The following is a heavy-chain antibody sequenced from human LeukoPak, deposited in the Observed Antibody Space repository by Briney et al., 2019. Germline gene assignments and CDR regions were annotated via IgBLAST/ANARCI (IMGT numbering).Heavy chain of an antibody. D-gene: IGHD2-2*01. Sequence: GVSVKVSCKASGYTFTGYYMHWVRQAPGQGLEWMGWINPNSGGTNYAQKFQGRVTMTRDTSISTAYMELSRLRSDDTAVYYCARPEPDCSSTSCYMDVWGQGTTVTVSS. CDR2: INPNSGGT. J-gene: IGHJ6*02. CDR1: GYTFTGYY. V-gene: IGHV1-2*02. CDR3: ARPEPDCSSTSCYMDV.